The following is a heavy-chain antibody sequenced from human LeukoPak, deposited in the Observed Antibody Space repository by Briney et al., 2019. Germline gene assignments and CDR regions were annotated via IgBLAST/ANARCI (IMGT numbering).Heavy chain of an antibody. V-gene: IGHV1-69*02. CDR1: GGTFSSYT. CDR3: AISYYYDSSGYYLLLSDY. Sequence: SVKVSCKASGGTFSSYTISWVRQAPGQGLEWMGRIIPILGIANYAQKFQGRVTITADKSTSTAYMELSSLRSEDTAVYYCAISYYYDSSGYYLLLSDYWGQGTLVTVSS. CDR2: IIPILGIA. D-gene: IGHD3-22*01. J-gene: IGHJ4*02.